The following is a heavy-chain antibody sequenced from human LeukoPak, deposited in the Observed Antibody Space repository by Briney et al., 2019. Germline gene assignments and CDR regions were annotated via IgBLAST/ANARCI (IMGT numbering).Heavy chain of an antibody. J-gene: IGHJ5*02. D-gene: IGHD6-19*01. CDR2: IVASYVGT. V-gene: IGHV3-23*01. CDR3: ARGRAAGLLDWLDP. CDR1: GFTFSRYT. Sequence: PGGSLRLSCAASGFTFSRYTMTWVRQAPGKGLEWVASIVASYVGTYYVDSVKGRFVVSRDNSKNTLYLQMDRLRLEDAAMYFCARGRAAGLLDWLDPWGPGTLVTVSS.